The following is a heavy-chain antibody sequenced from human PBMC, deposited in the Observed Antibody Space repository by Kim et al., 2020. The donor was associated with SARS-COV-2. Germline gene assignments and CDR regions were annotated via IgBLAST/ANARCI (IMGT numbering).Heavy chain of an antibody. CDR2: IYNSGST. CDR3: ARGGYGDYQTTERPYCYYGLDV. D-gene: IGHD4-17*01. CDR1: GGSISSYY. J-gene: IGHJ6*02. V-gene: IGHV4-59*01. Sequence: SETLSLTCTVSGGSISSYYWSWIRQPPGKGLEWVGYIYNSGSTNYNPSLKSRVTISVDTSKNQFSLKLSPVTAADTAVYYCARGGYGDYQTTERPYCYYGLDVWGQGTPVTVSS.